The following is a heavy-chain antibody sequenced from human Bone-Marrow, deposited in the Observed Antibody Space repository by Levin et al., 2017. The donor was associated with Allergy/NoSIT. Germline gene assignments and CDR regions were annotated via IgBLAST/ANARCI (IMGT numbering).Heavy chain of an antibody. D-gene: IGHD4-23*01. V-gene: IGHV3-49*03. CDR3: TREGGGKFVYYGMDV. J-gene: IGHJ6*02. Sequence: GGSLRLSCTASGFTFGDYAMSWFRQAPGKGLEWVGFIRSKAYGGTTEYAASVKGRFTISRDDSKSIAYLQMNSLKTEDTAVYYCTREGGGKFVYYGMDVWGQGTTVTVSS. CDR1: GFTFGDYA. CDR2: IRSKAYGGTT.